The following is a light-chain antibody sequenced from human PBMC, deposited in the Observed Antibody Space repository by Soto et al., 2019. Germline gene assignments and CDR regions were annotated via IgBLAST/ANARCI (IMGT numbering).Light chain of an antibody. Sequence: EIVLTQSPATLSLSPGERATLSCRASQSVSTYLAWYQQKPGQAPRLLIYDVSNRATGIPARFSGSGSGTDFTLTISSLEPEDFAVYYCQQRSNWPPLSFGGGTKVEIK. CDR3: QQRSNWPPLS. CDR2: DVS. V-gene: IGKV3-11*01. CDR1: QSVSTY. J-gene: IGKJ4*01.